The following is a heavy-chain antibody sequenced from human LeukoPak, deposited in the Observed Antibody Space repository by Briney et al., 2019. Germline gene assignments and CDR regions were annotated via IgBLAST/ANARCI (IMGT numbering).Heavy chain of an antibody. CDR2: VYFNATT. CDR3: ARIDGDLLDS. V-gene: IGHV4-59*08. J-gene: IGHJ4*02. CDR1: GGSFSAYY. D-gene: IGHD4-17*01. Sequence: SETLSLTCSVSGGSFSAYYWTWIRQPPRKGLEFIGYVYFNATTNYNPSLQSRVTISIDTSKSQFSLKLRSVTAADTAVYFCARIDGDLLDSWGQGTLVAVSS.